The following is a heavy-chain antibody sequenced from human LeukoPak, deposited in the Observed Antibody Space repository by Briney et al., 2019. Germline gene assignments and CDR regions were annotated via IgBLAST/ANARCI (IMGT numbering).Heavy chain of an antibody. J-gene: IGHJ6*03. CDR2: IYHSGST. Sequence: PSETLSLTCTVSGYSISSGYYWGWIRQPPGKGLEWIGSIYHSGSTYYNPSLKSRVTISVDTSKNQFSLKLSSVTAADTAVYYCARVEVGYYYYMDVWGKGTTVTVSS. V-gene: IGHV4-38-2*02. CDR3: ARVEVGYYYYMDV. D-gene: IGHD2-15*01. CDR1: GYSISSGYY.